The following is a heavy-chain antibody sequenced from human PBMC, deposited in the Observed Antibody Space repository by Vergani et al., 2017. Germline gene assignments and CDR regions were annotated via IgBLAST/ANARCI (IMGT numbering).Heavy chain of an antibody. Sequence: EAYLVQSGGGLVTPGGSLRLSCAASVFNFPSFTMNWVRQAPGRGLEWISSIKFPPGEIFYADSVKGRFTISRDNSKNTLFLQMNSLRPEDTAVYYCARDTVTGSRYFDYWGQGTLVTVSS. CDR1: VFNFPSFT. V-gene: IGHV3-21*01. CDR3: ARDTVTGSRYFDY. CDR2: IKFPPGEI. D-gene: IGHD6-19*01. J-gene: IGHJ4*02.